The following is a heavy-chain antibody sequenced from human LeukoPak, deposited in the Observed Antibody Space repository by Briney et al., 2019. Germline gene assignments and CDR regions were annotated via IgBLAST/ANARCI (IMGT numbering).Heavy chain of an antibody. D-gene: IGHD3-9*01. J-gene: IGHJ6*04. CDR3: AKEILRYFDWLPPDYYGMDV. CDR1: GFTFSSYG. CDR2: ISYDGRNK. V-gene: IGHV3-30*18. Sequence: GRSLRLSCAASGFTFSSYGMHWVRQAPGKGLEWVAVISYDGRNKYYADSVKGRFTISRDNSKNTLYLQMNSLRAEDTAVYYCAKEILRYFDWLPPDYYGMDVWGKGTTVTVSS.